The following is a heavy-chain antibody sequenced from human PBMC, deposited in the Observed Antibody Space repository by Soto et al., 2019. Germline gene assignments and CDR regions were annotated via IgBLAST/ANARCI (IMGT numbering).Heavy chain of an antibody. CDR1: DDSINSDKYY. J-gene: IGHJ4*02. CDR3: ARLEGLATISYYFDF. V-gene: IGHV4-39*01. Sequence: QLQLQESGPGLVKPSETLSLTCSVSDDSINSDKYYWGWIRQPPGKGLEWIGSIYCRGNASYNPSLQTRVTIALAKSKSQFSLKLNSVTAADSAVYFCARLEGLATISYYFDFWGPGALVTVSS. CDR2: IYCRGNA. D-gene: IGHD3-9*01.